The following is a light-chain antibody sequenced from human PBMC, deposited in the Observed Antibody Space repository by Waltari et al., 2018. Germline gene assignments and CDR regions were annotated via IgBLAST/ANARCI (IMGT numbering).Light chain of an antibody. CDR3: QQYSSYSLYS. V-gene: IGKV1-5*03. CDR2: KAS. J-gene: IGKJ2*03. CDR1: QSISDW. Sequence: DIQMTQSPSTLSASVGDRVTITCRASQSISDWLAWYQQKPGKAPRLLIYKASTLESGVTSRFSGSGSGTEFTLTVSSLQPDDFATYYCQQYSSYSLYSFGQGTKLEMK.